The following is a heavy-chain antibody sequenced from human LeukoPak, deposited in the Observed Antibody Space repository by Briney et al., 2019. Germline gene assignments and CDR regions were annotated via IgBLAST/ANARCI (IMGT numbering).Heavy chain of an antibody. CDR3: ARGTRSGSYYVSPIF. Sequence: GGSLRLSCAASGFTCSSYAMHWVRQAPGKGLEGGAVISYDGSNKYYADSVKGRFTISRDNSKNTLYLQMNSLRAEDTAVYYCARGTRSGSYYVSPIFWGQGTLVTVSS. CDR1: GFTCSSYA. V-gene: IGHV3-30*04. J-gene: IGHJ4*02. D-gene: IGHD1-26*01. CDR2: ISYDGSNK.